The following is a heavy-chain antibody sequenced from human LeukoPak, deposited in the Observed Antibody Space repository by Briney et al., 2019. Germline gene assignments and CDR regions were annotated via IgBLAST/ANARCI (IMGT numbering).Heavy chain of an antibody. D-gene: IGHD3-22*01. CDR3: ARETYDSSGYKPLDY. V-gene: IGHV3-30*04. Sequence: GGSLRLSCAASGFTFSSYAMNWVRQAPGKGLEWVAVISYDGNNKYYPDSVKGRFTISRDNSKNTLYLQMNSLRAEDTAVYYCARETYDSSGYKPLDYWGQGTLVTVSS. CDR2: ISYDGNNK. J-gene: IGHJ4*02. CDR1: GFTFSSYA.